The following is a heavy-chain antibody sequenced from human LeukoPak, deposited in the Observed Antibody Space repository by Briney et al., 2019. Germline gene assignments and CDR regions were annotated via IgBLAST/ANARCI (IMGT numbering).Heavy chain of an antibody. D-gene: IGHD2-2*01. J-gene: IGHJ4*02. CDR3: ARDAYCSSTSCDDY. Sequence: PGGSLRLSCAASGFTFSSYSMNWVRQAPGKGLEWVSSISSSSSYIYYADSVKGRFTISRDNAKNSLYLQMYSLRAEDTAVYYCARDAYCSSTSCDDYWGQGTLVTVSS. V-gene: IGHV3-21*01. CDR2: ISSSSSYI. CDR1: GFTFSSYS.